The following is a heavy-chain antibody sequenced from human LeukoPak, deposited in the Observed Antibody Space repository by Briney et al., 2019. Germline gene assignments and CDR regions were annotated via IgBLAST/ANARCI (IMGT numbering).Heavy chain of an antibody. CDR3: ARDQGSGYYSPYGMDV. D-gene: IGHD3-22*01. CDR2: IYTSGST. Sequence: SETLSLICTVSGGSISSYYWSWIRQPAGKGLEWIGRIYTSGSTNYNPSLKSRVTMSVDTSKNQFSLKLSSVTAADTAVYYCARDQGSGYYSPYGMDVWGQGTTVTVSS. J-gene: IGHJ6*02. CDR1: GGSISSYY. V-gene: IGHV4-4*07.